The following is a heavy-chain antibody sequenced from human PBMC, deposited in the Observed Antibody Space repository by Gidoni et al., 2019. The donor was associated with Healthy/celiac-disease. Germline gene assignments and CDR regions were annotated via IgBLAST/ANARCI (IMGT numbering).Heavy chain of an antibody. D-gene: IGHD2-21*01. V-gene: IGHV3-30*04. Sequence: QVKLVGSGGGVCHPGGPRSPSFASSGFTFSSYAMPWVRQAPGKGLEWVAVISYDGSNKYYADAVKGRFTISRDNSKNTLYLQMNSLRAEDTAVYYCASLLTAFDYWGQGTLVTVSS. CDR1: GFTFSSYA. CDR3: ASLLTAFDY. J-gene: IGHJ4*02. CDR2: ISYDGSNK.